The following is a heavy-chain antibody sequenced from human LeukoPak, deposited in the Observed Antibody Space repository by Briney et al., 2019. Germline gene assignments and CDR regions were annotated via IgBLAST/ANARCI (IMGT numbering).Heavy chain of an antibody. Sequence: SETLSLTCTVSGGSINSYYWSWIRQPPGKGLEWIGSIYYSGSTDYNPSLKSRATISVDTSKNQFSVKLSSVTAADTAVYYCARLPSTRTLDFDHWGQGTLVTISS. CDR2: IYYSGST. CDR1: GGSINSYY. V-gene: IGHV4-59*08. J-gene: IGHJ4*02. D-gene: IGHD5/OR15-5a*01. CDR3: ARLPSTRTLDFDH.